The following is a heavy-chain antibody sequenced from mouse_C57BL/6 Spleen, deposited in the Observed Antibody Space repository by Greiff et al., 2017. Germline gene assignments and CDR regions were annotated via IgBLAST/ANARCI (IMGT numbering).Heavy chain of an antibody. CDR2: IYPSDGST. Sequence: VQLQESGPELVKPGASVKLSCKASGYTFTSYDINWVKQRPGQGLEWIGRIYPSDGSTKYNEKFKGKATLTVDKSSSTVYMELNRLTSEDSAVYVCTSSGDYFDYWGQGTTLTVSS. J-gene: IGHJ2*01. V-gene: IGHV1-85*01. CDR3: TSSGDYFDY. D-gene: IGHD3-1*01. CDR1: GYTFTSYD.